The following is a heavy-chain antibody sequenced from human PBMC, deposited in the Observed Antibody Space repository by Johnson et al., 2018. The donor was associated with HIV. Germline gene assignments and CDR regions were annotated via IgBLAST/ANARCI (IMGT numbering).Heavy chain of an antibody. J-gene: IGHJ3*02. Sequence: QVQLVESGGGVVQPGRSLRLSCAASGFTFSSYGMHWVRQAPGKGLEWVAVISYDGSNKYYADSVKGRFTISRDNSKNTLYLQMTSLRAEDTAVYYCAKDLVDTAMDDAFDIWGQGTMVTVSS. V-gene: IGHV3-30*18. CDR1: GFTFSSYG. CDR3: AKDLVDTAMDDAFDI. CDR2: ISYDGSNK. D-gene: IGHD5-18*01.